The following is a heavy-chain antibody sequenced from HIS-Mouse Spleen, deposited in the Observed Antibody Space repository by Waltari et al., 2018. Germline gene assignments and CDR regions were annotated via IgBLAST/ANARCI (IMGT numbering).Heavy chain of an antibody. CDR2: IYSGGST. J-gene: IGHJ4*02. Sequence: EVQLVESGGGLVQPGGSLILYCAASGFTVGSIYMRWVRQAPGKGLEWVSVIYSGGSTYYADSVKGRFTISRDNSKNTLYLQMNSLRAEDTAVYYCARDIKAAACWGQGTLVTVSS. CDR3: ARDIKAAAC. D-gene: IGHD6-13*01. V-gene: IGHV3-66*01. CDR1: GFTVGSIY.